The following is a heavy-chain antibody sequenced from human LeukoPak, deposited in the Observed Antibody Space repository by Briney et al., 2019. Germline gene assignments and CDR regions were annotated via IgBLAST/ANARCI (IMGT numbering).Heavy chain of an antibody. CDR2: ISGSGGST. D-gene: IGHD3-10*01. CDR3: AKGGRAMVRGTHPYYYYGMDV. V-gene: IGHV3-23*01. CDR1: GFTFSSYA. J-gene: IGHJ6*02. Sequence: GGSLRLSCAASGFTFSSYAMSWVRQAPGKGLEWVSAISGSGGSTYYADSVKGRFTISGDNSKNTLYLQMNSLRAEDTAVYYCAKGGRAMVRGTHPYYYYGMDVWGQGTTVTVSS.